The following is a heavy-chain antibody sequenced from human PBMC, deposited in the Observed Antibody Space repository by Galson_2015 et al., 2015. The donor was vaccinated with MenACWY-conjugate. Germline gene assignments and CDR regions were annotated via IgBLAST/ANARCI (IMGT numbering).Heavy chain of an antibody. CDR2: ISSSGSNT. J-gene: IGHJ4*02. D-gene: IGHD7-27*01. CDR3: ARRTDWGTDQRPDLDF. Sequence: SLRLSCAASGSTFINYAVAWVRQPPGKGLEWVSAISSSGSNTYYADSARGRFAISRDNSKNTVYLHLSSLRAEDTAIYFCARRTDWGTDQRPDLDFWGQGTLVTVSS. V-gene: IGHV3-23*01. CDR1: GSTFINYA.